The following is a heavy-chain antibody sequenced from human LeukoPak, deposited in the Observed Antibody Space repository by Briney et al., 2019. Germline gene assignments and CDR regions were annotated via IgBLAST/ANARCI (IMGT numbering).Heavy chain of an antibody. CDR2: INPSGGST. D-gene: IGHD5-18*01. J-gene: IGHJ4*02. Sequence: ASVTVSCKASGYTFTSYYMHWVRQAPGQGLEWMGIINPSGGSTSYAQKFQGRVTMTRDTSTSRVYMELSSLRSEDTAVYYCARTTDTAMPFDYWGQGTLVTVSS. CDR1: GYTFTSYY. CDR3: ARTTDTAMPFDY. V-gene: IGHV1-46*03.